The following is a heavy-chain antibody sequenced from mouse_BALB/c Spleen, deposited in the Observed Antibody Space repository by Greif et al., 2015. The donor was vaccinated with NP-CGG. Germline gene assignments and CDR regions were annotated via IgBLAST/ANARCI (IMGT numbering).Heavy chain of an antibody. V-gene: IGHV5-9-2*01. CDR3: ARHKSDSSGPFDY. J-gene: IGHJ2*01. CDR2: ISGGGSYT. CDR1: GFTFSSYG. Sequence: EVQVVESGGGLVKPGGSLKLSCAASGFTFSSYGMSWVRQTPEKRLEWVATISGGGSYTYYPDSVKGRFTISRDNAKNNLYLQMSSLRSEDTALYYCARHKSDSSGPFDYWGQGTTLTVSS. D-gene: IGHD3-2*01.